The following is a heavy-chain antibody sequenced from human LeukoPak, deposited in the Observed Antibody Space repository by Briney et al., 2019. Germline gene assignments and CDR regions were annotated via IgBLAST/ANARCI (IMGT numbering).Heavy chain of an antibody. J-gene: IGHJ4*02. CDR3: ASVYSSTSWDY. D-gene: IGHD6-13*01. Sequence: ASVKVSFKASGYTFTSYYMHWVRQAPGQGLEWMGIINPSGGSTSYAQKFQGRVTMTRDTSTSTVYMELSSLRSEDTAMYYCASVYSSTSWDYWGQGTLVTVSS. CDR2: INPSGGST. CDR1: GYTFTSYY. V-gene: IGHV1-46*01.